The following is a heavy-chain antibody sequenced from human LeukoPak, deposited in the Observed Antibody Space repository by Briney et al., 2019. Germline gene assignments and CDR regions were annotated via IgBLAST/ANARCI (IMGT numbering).Heavy chain of an antibody. CDR1: GGSISSYY. V-gene: IGHV4-59*12. CDR3: AREAITMVRGVIINNWFDP. D-gene: IGHD3-10*01. CDR2: IYYSGST. Sequence: SETLSLTCTVSGGSISSYYWSWIRQPPGKGLEWIGYIYYSGSTNYNPSLKSRVTISVDRSKNQFSLKLSSVTAADTAVYYCAREAITMVRGVIINNWFDPWGQGTLVTVSS. J-gene: IGHJ5*02.